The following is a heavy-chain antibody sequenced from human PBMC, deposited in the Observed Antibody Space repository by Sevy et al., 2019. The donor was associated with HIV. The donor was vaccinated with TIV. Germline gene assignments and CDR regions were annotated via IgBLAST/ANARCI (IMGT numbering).Heavy chain of an antibody. J-gene: IGHJ3*01. CDR1: GFTVSSNY. Sequence: GGSLRLSCAASGFTVSSNYMSWVRQAPGKGLEWVSVIYSGGSTYYADSVKGRFTISRDNSKNTLNLQMNRLRADDTAVYCCARGIGRRVYYGSGTGPDVFDFWGQGTMVTVSS. CDR3: ARGIGRRVYYGSGTGPDVFDF. D-gene: IGHD3-10*01. CDR2: IYSGGST. V-gene: IGHV3-53*01.